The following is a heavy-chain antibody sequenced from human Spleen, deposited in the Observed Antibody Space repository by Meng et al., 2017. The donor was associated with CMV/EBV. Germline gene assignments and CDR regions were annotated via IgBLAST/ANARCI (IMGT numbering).Heavy chain of an antibody. Sequence: CDVYGDSFNNYFCNWLRQPPGKGLEWIGEINHSGSTNYNPSLKSRVTVSIDTSKNQFSLKLSSVTAADTAMYYCAIVEMATIANDYWGQGTLVTVSS. V-gene: IGHV4-34*01. CDR2: INHSGST. J-gene: IGHJ4*02. D-gene: IGHD5-24*01. CDR1: GDSFNNYF. CDR3: AIVEMATIANDY.